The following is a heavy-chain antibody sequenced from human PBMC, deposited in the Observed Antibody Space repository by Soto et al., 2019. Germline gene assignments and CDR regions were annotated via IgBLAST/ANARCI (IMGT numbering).Heavy chain of an antibody. Sequence: QVQLVQSGAEVKKPGSSVKVSCKASGDTFSSYALSWVRQAPGQGLEWMGGIIPVYGTANYAQKFQDRVTITADESTSTAYMELSRLRSEDTAVYYCARDSRKYTYGGSFDYWGQGTLVTVSS. CDR2: IIPVYGTA. CDR1: GDTFSSYA. D-gene: IGHD1-26*01. J-gene: IGHJ4*02. CDR3: ARDSRKYTYGGSFDY. V-gene: IGHV1-69*01.